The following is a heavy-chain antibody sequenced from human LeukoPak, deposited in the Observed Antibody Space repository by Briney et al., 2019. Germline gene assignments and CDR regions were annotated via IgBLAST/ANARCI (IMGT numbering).Heavy chain of an antibody. D-gene: IGHD3/OR15-3a*01. V-gene: IGHV3-9*03. J-gene: IGHJ3*02. CDR2: ITWNSGSV. Sequence: PGGSLRLCCAASGFTFHDYAMHWVRQVPGKGLEWVSGITWNSGSVLYADSVRGRFTISRDNAKNSLYLQMNSLRPEDMAFYYCAKGLGVASLIVDALDMWGQGTMVTV. CDR3: AKGLGVASLIVDALDM. CDR1: GFTFHDYA.